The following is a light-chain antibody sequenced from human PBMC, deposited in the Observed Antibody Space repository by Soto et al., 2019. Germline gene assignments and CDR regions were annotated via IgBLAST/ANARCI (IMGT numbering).Light chain of an antibody. V-gene: IGKV3-20*01. CDR3: QQYGSSPWT. J-gene: IGKJ1*01. CDR2: DAS. CDR1: QTVSSN. Sequence: EIILTQSPDTLSLSPGERATLSCRASQTVSSNLAWYQQKPGQAPRLLIYDASNRATGVPDRFSGSGSGTDFTLTISRLEPEDFAVYYCQQYGSSPWTFGQGTKVDIK.